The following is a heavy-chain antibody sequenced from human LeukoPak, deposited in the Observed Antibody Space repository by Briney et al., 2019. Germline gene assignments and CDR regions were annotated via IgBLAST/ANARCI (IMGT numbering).Heavy chain of an antibody. D-gene: IGHD4-17*01. J-gene: IGHJ4*02. CDR1: GFTFKSTF. CDR2: ISSSGSYI. Sequence: PGGSLRLSCAVSGFTFKSTFMNWVRQAPGKGLEWVSSISSSGSYIHYADSVKGRFIVSRGNGNNTLYLDMSGLSAEDSAIYYCTRDYGARDDWGQGTLVTVSS. CDR3: TRDYGARDD. V-gene: IGHV3-21*01.